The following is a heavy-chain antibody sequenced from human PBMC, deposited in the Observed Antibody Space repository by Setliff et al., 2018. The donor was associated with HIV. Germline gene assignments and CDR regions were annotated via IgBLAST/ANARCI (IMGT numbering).Heavy chain of an antibody. D-gene: IGHD3-22*01. Sequence: GSGPTLVNPTETLTQTCTFSGFSLTTIRVAVGWIRQPPGKAPEWLGFIYWDDDKRYSPSLKTRITITKDTSKNQVVLTMARMDPVDTATYYCAHRRVGNYDSSGNYHSYFDYWGQGILVTVSS. CDR2: IYWDDDK. V-gene: IGHV2-5*02. CDR1: GFSLTTIRVA. J-gene: IGHJ4*02. CDR3: AHRRVGNYDSSGNYHSYFDY.